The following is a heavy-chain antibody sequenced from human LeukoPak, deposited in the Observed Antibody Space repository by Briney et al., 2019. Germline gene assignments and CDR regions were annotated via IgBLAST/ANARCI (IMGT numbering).Heavy chain of an antibody. D-gene: IGHD3-22*01. CDR1: GFTVSSNY. J-gene: IGHJ4*02. Sequence: GGSLTLSCAASGFTVSSNYMSWVRQAPGKGLEWVSVIYSGGSTYYADSVKGRFTISRDNSKNTVYLQMNSLRAEDTAVYYCAMHTYYYDSSGYYWGQGTLVTVSS. V-gene: IGHV3-66*02. CDR3: AMHTYYYDSSGYY. CDR2: IYSGGST.